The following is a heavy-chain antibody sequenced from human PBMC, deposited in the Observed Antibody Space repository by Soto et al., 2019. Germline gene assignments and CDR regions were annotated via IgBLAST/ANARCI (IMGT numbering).Heavy chain of an antibody. CDR3: ARVGPQPRDSSGYCDY. CDR1: GGTFSSYA. V-gene: IGHV1-69*13. D-gene: IGHD3-22*01. CDR2: IIPIFGTA. Sequence: ASVKVSCKASGGTFSSYAISWVRQAPGQGLEWMGGIIPIFGTANYAQKFQGRVTITADESTSTAYMELSSLRSEDTAVYYCARVGPQPRDSSGYCDYCGQGTLVTVPS. J-gene: IGHJ4*02.